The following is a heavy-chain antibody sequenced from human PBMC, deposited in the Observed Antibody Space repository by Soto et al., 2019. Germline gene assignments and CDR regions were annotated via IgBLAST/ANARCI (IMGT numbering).Heavy chain of an antibody. J-gene: IGHJ4*02. CDR2: IYYSGST. Sequence: PSEPMSLTYSVSGGSIISSSFYRGWIRQPPGKGLEWIGSIYYSGSTYYNASLKSRVTISVDTSKNQLSLKLSSVTAADTAGYYCSSLWFGELFFDYWGQGTLVTASS. CDR3: SSLWFGELFFDY. V-gene: IGHV4-39*01. D-gene: IGHD3-10*01. CDR1: GGSIISSSFY.